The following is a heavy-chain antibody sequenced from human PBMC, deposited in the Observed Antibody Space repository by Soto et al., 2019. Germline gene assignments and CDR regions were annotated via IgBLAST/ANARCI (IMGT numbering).Heavy chain of an antibody. Sequence: GASVKVSCKASGGTFSSYAISWVRQAPGQGLEWMGGIIPIFGTANYAQKFQGRVTITADESTSTAYMELSSLRSEDTAVYYCAREPYYYGSGDTSYYFDYWGQGTLVTVSS. V-gene: IGHV1-69*13. J-gene: IGHJ4*02. CDR2: IIPIFGTA. D-gene: IGHD3-10*01. CDR1: GGTFSSYA. CDR3: AREPYYYGSGDTSYYFDY.